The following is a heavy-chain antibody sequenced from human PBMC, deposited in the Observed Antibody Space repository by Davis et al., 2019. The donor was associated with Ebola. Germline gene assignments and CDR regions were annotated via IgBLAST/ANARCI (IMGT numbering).Heavy chain of an antibody. CDR1: GFTFSSYA. D-gene: IGHD1-26*01. J-gene: IGHJ4*02. Sequence: GESLKISCAASGFTFSSYAMTWVRQAPGKGLEWVSSISSSSSHIYYADSVKGRFTISRDNAKNSLYLQMNSLRAEDTAVYYCARWSRGRVVGATLFDYWGQGTLVTVSS. CDR3: ARWSRGRVVGATLFDY. CDR2: ISSSSSHI. V-gene: IGHV3-21*01.